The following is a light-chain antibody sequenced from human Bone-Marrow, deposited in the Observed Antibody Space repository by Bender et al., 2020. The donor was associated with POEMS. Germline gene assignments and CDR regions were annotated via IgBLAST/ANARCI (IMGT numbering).Light chain of an antibody. J-gene: IGLJ1*01. CDR1: SSDVGSYNL. Sequence: QSALTQPASVSGSPGQSITISCTGTSSDVGSYNLVSWYQQHPGKAPKLMIYDVSNRPSGVSNRFSGSKSDNTASLTISGLQTDDEADYYCCSYTSDNTYVFGPGTKVTVL. V-gene: IGLV2-14*02. CDR3: CSYTSDNTYV. CDR2: DVS.